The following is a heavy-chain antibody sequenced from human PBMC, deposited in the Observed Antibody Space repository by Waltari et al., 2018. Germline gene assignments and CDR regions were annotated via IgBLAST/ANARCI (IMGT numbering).Heavy chain of an antibody. D-gene: IGHD5-12*01. J-gene: IGHJ4*02. CDR2: FIPLFGTA. V-gene: IGHV1-69*01. Sequence: QVQLLQSGAEVKKPGSSVKVSCKTSGGSFSSYSFSWVRQAPGQGPQWMGGFIPLFGTATYPQKFQGRVTITADESTSTTYMELSGLTSDDTAVYYCTTDLGGYQKYYFNSWGQGTLVTVSS. CDR1: GGSFSSYS. CDR3: TTDLGGYQKYYFNS.